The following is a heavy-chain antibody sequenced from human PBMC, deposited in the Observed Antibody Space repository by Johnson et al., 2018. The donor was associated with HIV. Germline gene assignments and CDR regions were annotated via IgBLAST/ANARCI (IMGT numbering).Heavy chain of an antibody. CDR2: IGTAGDT. D-gene: IGHD1-26*01. J-gene: IGHJ3*02. CDR1: GFTFSSYD. Sequence: VQLMESGGGVVQPGRSLRLSCAASGFTFSSYDMHWVRQATGKGLEWVSAIGTAGDTYYPGSVKGRFTISRENAKNSLYLQMNSLRAGDTAVYYCARKGGGYLYDAFDIWGQGTMVTVSS. CDR3: ARKGGGYLYDAFDI. V-gene: IGHV3-13*01.